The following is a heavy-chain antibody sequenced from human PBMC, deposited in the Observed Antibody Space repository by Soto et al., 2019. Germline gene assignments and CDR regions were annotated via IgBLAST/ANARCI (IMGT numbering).Heavy chain of an antibody. CDR2: IYHSGST. V-gene: IGHV4-4*02. Sequence: QVQLQESGPGLVKPSGTLSLTCAVSVGSISSSNWWSWVRQPPGKVLEWIGEIYHSGSTNYNPSLNSRVTISVDKSKNQFSLKLSSVTAADTAVYYCARDSVIAAAGRGFDYWGQGTLVTVSS. CDR3: ARDSVIAAAGRGFDY. J-gene: IGHJ4*02. CDR1: VGSISSSNW. D-gene: IGHD6-13*01.